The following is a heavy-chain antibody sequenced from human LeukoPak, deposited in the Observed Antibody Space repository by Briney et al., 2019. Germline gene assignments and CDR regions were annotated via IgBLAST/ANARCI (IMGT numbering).Heavy chain of an antibody. V-gene: IGHV4-39*07. J-gene: IGHJ6*03. D-gene: IGHD1-14*01. CDR3: ASETIRDYYYYCMDV. Sequence: PSETLSLTCTVSGGSISSSSYYWGWIRQPPGKGLEWIGSIYYSGSTNYNPSLKSRVTMSVDTSKNQFSLNLSSVTAADTAVYYCASETIRDYYYYCMDVWGKGTTVTISS. CDR2: IYYSGST. CDR1: GGSISSSSYY.